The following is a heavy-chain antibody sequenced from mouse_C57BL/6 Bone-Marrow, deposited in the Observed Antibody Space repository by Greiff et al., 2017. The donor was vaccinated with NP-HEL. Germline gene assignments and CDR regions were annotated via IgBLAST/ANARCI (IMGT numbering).Heavy chain of an antibody. CDR3: ARRNPGTWAMDY. J-gene: IGHJ4*01. CDR1: GYSFTSYY. V-gene: IGHV1-66*01. D-gene: IGHD4-1*01. CDR2: IYPGSGNT. Sequence: VQLQQSGPELVKPGASVKISCKASGYSFTSYYIHWVKQRPGQGLEWIGWIYPGSGNTKYNEKFKGKATLTADTSSSTAYMQLSSLTSEDSAVYYGARRNPGTWAMDYWGQGTAVTVSS.